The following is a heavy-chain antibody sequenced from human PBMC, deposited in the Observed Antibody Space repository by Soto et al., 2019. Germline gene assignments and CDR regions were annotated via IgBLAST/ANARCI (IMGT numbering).Heavy chain of an antibody. J-gene: IGHJ4*02. CDR3: AKHTIVVVPAAIKYFDY. V-gene: IGHV3-23*01. CDR1: GFTFSSYA. CDR2: ISGSGGST. D-gene: IGHD2-2*01. Sequence: GGSLRLSSAASGFTFSSYAMSWVRQAPGKGLEWVSAISGSGGSTYYADSVKGRFTISRDNSKNTLYLQMNSLRAEDTAVYYCAKHTIVVVPAAIKYFDYWGQGTLVTVSS.